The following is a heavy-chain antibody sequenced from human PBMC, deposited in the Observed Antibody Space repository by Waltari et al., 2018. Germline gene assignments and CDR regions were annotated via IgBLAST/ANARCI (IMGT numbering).Heavy chain of an antibody. Sequence: DVRLSESGGGLAQPGWSLRLSCLASAFTLSHRTLIWVRQAPGKGLEWVSALVRSGFGTHYADSVKGRFAISRDNAKNTLYLQMNSLRAEDTAVYYCAKCEMYDSGWCAFFRYWGQGTLVTVSS. D-gene: IGHD6-19*01. J-gene: IGHJ4*02. CDR1: AFTLSHRT. CDR3: AKCEMYDSGWCAFFRY. V-gene: IGHV3-23*01. CDR2: LVRSGFGT.